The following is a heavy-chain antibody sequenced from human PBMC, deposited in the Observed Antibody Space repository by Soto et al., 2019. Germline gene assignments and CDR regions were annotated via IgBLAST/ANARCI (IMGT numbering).Heavy chain of an antibody. D-gene: IGHD6-13*01. CDR1: GYIFSRYG. J-gene: IGHJ6*02. Sequence: QVQLVQSGPEVRKPGASVKVSCKASGYIFSRYGISWVRQAPGQRLEWMAWISGYNGNTKFGERVQGRVNVTTDTSTSTAYMELRSLRSDDTAVYYCAREAAAERNYYGLDVWGQGTTVIVSS. CDR3: AREAAAERNYYGLDV. V-gene: IGHV1-18*04. CDR2: ISGYNGNT.